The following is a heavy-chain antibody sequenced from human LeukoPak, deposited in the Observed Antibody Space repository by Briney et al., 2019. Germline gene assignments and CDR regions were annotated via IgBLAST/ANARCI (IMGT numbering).Heavy chain of an antibody. CDR3: ARDRGEMATIRGYYFDY. Sequence: ASVKVSCKASGYTFTGYYMHWVRQAPGQGLEWMGWINPNSGGTNYAQKFQGRVTMTRDTSISTAYMELSRLRSDDTAVYYCARDRGEMATIRGYYFDYWGQGTLVTVSS. D-gene: IGHD5-24*01. J-gene: IGHJ4*02. CDR1: GYTFTGYY. V-gene: IGHV1-2*02. CDR2: INPNSGGT.